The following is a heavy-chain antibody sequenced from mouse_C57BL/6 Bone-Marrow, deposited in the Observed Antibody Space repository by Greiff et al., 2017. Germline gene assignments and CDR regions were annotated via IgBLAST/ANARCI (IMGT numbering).Heavy chain of an antibody. CDR1: GYTFTDHT. D-gene: IGHD3-2*02. CDR3: AREGDSSGYYYAMDY. Sequence: VQLQQSDAELVKPGASVKISCKVSGYTFTDHTIHWMKQRPEQGLEWIGYIYPRDGSTKSNEKFKGKATLTVDTSSSTAYMQLSSLTSEDSAVYYCAREGDSSGYYYAMDYWGQGTSVTVSS. V-gene: IGHV1-78*01. J-gene: IGHJ4*01. CDR2: IYPRDGST.